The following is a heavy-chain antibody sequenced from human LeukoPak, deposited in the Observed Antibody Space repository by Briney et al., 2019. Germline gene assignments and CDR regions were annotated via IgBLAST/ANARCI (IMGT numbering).Heavy chain of an antibody. CDR2: ISWNSGSI. CDR1: GFTFDDYA. J-gene: IGHJ4*02. CDR3: AKDKQWLENGYYFDY. D-gene: IGHD6-19*01. Sequence: PGGSLRLSCAASGFTFDDYAMHWVRQAPGKGLEWVSGISWNSGSIGYADSVKGRFTISRDNAKNSLYLQMNSLRAEDTALYYCAKDKQWLENGYYFDYWGQGTLVTVSS. V-gene: IGHV3-9*01.